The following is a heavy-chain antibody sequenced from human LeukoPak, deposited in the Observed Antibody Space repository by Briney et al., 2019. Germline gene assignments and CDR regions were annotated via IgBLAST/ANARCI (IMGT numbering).Heavy chain of an antibody. Sequence: GRSLRLSCAASGFTFSSYVMHWVRQAPGKGLEWLSYIYSSGTTIYYADSVKGRFTISRDNAKNSLYLQMNSLRAEDTAIYYCARKTYYYDSSGHLPYAFDIWGQGTVVTVSS. CDR2: IYSSGTTI. CDR1: GFTFSSYV. D-gene: IGHD3-22*01. J-gene: IGHJ3*02. V-gene: IGHV3-48*03. CDR3: ARKTYYYDSSGHLPYAFDI.